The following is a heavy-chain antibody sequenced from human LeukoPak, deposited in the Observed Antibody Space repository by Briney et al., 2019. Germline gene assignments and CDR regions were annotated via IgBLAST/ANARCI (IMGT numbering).Heavy chain of an antibody. CDR1: GFNFSYYA. D-gene: IGHD3-22*01. CDR2: IWYDGSNK. J-gene: IGHJ3*02. Sequence: GGSLRLSCTASGFNFSYYAMHWVRQAPGKGLEWVAVIWYDGSNKYYADSVKGRFTISRDNSKNTLYLQMNSLRAEDTAVYYCASLYYYDSSGYFDAFDIWGQGTMVTVSS. V-gene: IGHV3-33*01. CDR3: ASLYYYDSSGYFDAFDI.